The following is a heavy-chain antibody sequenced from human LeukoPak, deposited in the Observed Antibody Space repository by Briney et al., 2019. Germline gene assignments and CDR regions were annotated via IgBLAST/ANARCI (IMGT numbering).Heavy chain of an antibody. D-gene: IGHD3-22*01. CDR1: GFTFSNYW. J-gene: IGHJ4*02. CDR3: ARARGYSDSSGYSDY. Sequence: PGGSLRLSCAASGFTFSNYWMSWVRQAPGKGLEWVANIKQGGSEKYYVDSVTGRFTISRDNAKNSLYLQMNSLRGEDTAVYYCARARGYSDSSGYSDYWGQGALVTVSS. CDR2: IKQGGSEK. V-gene: IGHV3-7*01.